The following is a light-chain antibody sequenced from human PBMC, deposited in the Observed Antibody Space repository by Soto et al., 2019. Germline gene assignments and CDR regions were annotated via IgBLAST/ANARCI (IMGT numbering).Light chain of an antibody. J-gene: IGKJ1*01. Sequence: DIQMTQSPSTLSASVGDRFTITCRASQSISSWLAWYQQKPGKAPKLLIYKASSLESGVPSRFSGSGSGTEFTLTISSLQPDDFATHYCQQYNSYSQTFGQGTKVEIK. CDR1: QSISSW. V-gene: IGKV1-5*03. CDR2: KAS. CDR3: QQYNSYSQT.